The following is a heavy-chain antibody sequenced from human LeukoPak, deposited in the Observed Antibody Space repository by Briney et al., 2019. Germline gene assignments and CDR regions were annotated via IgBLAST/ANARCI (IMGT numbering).Heavy chain of an antibody. V-gene: IGHV1-69*05. J-gene: IGHJ4*02. CDR1: GGTFSSYA. CDR3: ARGTIATRCFDY. Sequence: SSVQVSCKASGGTFSSYAISWVRQAPGQGLAWMGGINPLFWTANYAQKFQGRVTINTDQSTNPAYLEPNSLRCEDTAVYCCARGTIATRCFDYWSEETLVTVPS. CDR2: INPLFWTA. D-gene: IGHD6-6*01.